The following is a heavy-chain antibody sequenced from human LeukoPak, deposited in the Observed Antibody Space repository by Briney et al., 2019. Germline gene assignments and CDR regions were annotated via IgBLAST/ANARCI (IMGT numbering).Heavy chain of an antibody. V-gene: IGHV3-7*01. CDR2: IKQDGSEM. J-gene: IGHJ2*01. CDR3: ARRYFDL. Sequence: GGPLRLSCAASVFLLSLYWVSWVRQSPGKGLEWVANIKQDGSEMYYVDSVKGRFNISRDNAKNSLYLQMNSLRADDTALYYCARRYFDLWGRGTLVTVSS. CDR1: VFLLSLYW.